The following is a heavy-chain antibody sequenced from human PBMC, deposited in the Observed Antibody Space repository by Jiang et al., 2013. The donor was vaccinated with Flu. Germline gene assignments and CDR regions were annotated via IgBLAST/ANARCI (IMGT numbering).Heavy chain of an antibody. CDR3: ARGGYSGYDLDYFDY. D-gene: IGHD5-12*01. Sequence: VQLLESGGGVVQPGRSLRLSCAASGFTFSSYAMHWVRQAPGEGLEWVAVISYDGSNKYYADSVKGRFTISRDNSKNTLYLQMNSLRAEDTAVYYCARGGYSGYDLDYFDYWGQGTLVTVSS. CDR2: ISYDGSNK. CDR1: GFTFSSYA. J-gene: IGHJ4*02. V-gene: IGHV3-30-3*01.